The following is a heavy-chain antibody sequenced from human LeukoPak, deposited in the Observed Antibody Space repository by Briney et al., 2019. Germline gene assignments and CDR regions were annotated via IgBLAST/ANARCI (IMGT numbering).Heavy chain of an antibody. V-gene: IGHV1-46*01. CDR3: ARSTRSRIDYYDSSGLDY. Sequence: EASVKVSRKASGYTFTSYYMHWVRQAPGQGLEWMGIINPSGGSTSYAQKFQGRVTMTRDTSTSTVYMELSSLRSEDTAVYYCARSTRSRIDYYDSSGLDYWGQGTLVTVSS. CDR1: GYTFTSYY. CDR2: INPSGGST. D-gene: IGHD3-22*01. J-gene: IGHJ4*02.